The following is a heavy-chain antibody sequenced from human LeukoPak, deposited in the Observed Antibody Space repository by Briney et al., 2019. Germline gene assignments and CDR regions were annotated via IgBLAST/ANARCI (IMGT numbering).Heavy chain of an antibody. CDR2: INSDGSST. J-gene: IGHJ4*02. Sequence: GGSLRLSCAASGFNFSSYWMHWVRQAPGKGLVWVSRINSDGSSTSYADSVKGRFTISRDNAKNTLYPPMNSLRAEDTAVYYCARVISGWTLKDYWGQGTLVTVSS. V-gene: IGHV3-74*01. CDR1: GFNFSSYW. CDR3: ARVISGWTLKDY. D-gene: IGHD6-19*01.